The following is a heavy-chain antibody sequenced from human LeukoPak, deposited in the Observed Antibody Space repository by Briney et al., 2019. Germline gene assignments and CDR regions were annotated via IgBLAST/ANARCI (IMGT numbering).Heavy chain of an antibody. CDR1: GFTFNTYV. J-gene: IGHJ3*02. CDR3: AREANAFDI. CDR2: LSQDGSNE. V-gene: IGHV3-30*04. Sequence: GGSLRLSCAASGFTFNTYVMHWVRQSPGKGLEWVAGLSQDGSNEYYADSVKGRFTISRDNSKNTLYVQVNSLRVEDTAVYYCAREANAFDIWGQGTMVTVSS.